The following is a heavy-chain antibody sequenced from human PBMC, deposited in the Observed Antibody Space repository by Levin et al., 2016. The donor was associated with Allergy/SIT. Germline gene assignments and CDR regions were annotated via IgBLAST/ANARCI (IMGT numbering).Heavy chain of an antibody. CDR1: GFTFSSYA. V-gene: IGHV3-23*01. CDR3: AKDVDYDFWSGYYY. J-gene: IGHJ4*02. D-gene: IGHD3-3*01. Sequence: GGSLRLSCAASGFTFSSYAMSWVRQAPGKGLEWVSAISGSGGSTYYADSVKGRFTISRDNSKNTLYLQMNSLRAEDTAVYYCAKDVDYDFWSGYYYWGQGTLVTVSS. CDR2: ISGSGGST.